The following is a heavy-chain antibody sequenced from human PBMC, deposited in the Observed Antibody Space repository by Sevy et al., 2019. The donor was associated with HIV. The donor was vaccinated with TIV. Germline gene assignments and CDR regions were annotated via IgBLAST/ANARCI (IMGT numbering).Heavy chain of an antibody. J-gene: IGHJ6*02. CDR3: TRDKTILEGRYGMDV. CDR1: VFTFSNYN. V-gene: IGHV3-21*01. Sequence: GGSLRLSCAASVFTFSNYNMNWVRQAPGKGLVWVSFISTSSGYIYYADSVKGRFTISRDNAKNSLYLQMNSLRAEDTAVYYCTRDKTILEGRYGMDVWGQGTTVTVSS. CDR2: ISTSSGYI. D-gene: IGHD3-3*01.